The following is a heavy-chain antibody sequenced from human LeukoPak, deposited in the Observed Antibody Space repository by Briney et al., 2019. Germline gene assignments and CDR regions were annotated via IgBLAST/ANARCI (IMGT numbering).Heavy chain of an antibody. CDR3: ARGMSYYYDSSGYYTH. V-gene: IGHV3-74*01. Sequence: GGSLRLSCAASGFTFSSYWMHWVRHAPGKGLVWVSRINSEGSSTSYADSVKGRFTISRDNAKNTLYLQMNSLRAEDTAVYYCARGMSYYYDSSGYYTHWGQGTLVTVSS. CDR1: GFTFSSYW. CDR2: INSEGSST. J-gene: IGHJ1*01. D-gene: IGHD3-22*01.